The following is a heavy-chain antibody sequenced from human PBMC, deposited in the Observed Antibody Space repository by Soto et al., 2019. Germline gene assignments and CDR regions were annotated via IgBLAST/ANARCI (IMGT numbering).Heavy chain of an antibody. CDR3: ARAPYYDILTGYPLYYFDY. V-gene: IGHV4-30-4*01. Sequence: ASETLSLTCTVSGGSISSGGYYWSWIRQPPGKGLEWIGYIYYSGSTYYNPSLKSRVTISVDTSKNQFSLKLSSVTAADTAVYYCARAPYYDILTGYPLYYFDYWGQGTLVTVSS. D-gene: IGHD3-9*01. CDR1: GGSISSGGYY. J-gene: IGHJ4*02. CDR2: IYYSGST.